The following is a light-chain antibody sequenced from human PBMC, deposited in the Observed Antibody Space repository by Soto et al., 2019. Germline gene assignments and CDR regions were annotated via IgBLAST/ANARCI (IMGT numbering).Light chain of an antibody. V-gene: IGLV2-11*01. CDR3: CSYAGGGTLVV. Sequence: QSVLTQPRSVSGSPGQSVTISCIGTSSDVGGCNCVSWFQQHPGKATKLMIYDVNKRPSGVPDRFSGSRSGNAASLIISGLQPDDEVDYYCCSYAGGGTLVVFGGGTKVTVL. CDR2: DVN. CDR1: SSDVGGCNC. J-gene: IGLJ3*02.